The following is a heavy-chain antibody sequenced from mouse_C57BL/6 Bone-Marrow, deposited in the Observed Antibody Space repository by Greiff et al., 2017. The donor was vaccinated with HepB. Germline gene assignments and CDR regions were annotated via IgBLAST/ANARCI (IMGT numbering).Heavy chain of an antibody. V-gene: IGHV5-17*01. D-gene: IGHD3-2*02. J-gene: IGHJ2*01. CDR1: GFTFSDYG. CDR3: ARRDSSGYGDDY. CDR2: ISSGSSTI. Sequence: DVMLVESGGGLVKPGGSLKLSCAASGFTFSDYGMHWVRQAPEKGLEWVAYISSGSSTIYYADTVKGRFTISRDNAKNTLFLQMTSLRSEDTAMYYCARRDSSGYGDDYWGQGTTLTVSS.